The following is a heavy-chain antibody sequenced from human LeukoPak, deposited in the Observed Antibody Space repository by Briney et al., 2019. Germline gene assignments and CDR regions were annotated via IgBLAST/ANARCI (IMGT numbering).Heavy chain of an antibody. CDR3: ARDGEYQLLPNWFDP. V-gene: IGHV1-69*04. D-gene: IGHD2-2*01. J-gene: IGHJ5*02. CDR2: IIPILGIA. Sequence: SVKVSCKASGGTFSSYAISWVRQAPGQGLEWMGRIIPILGIANYAQKFQGRVTITADKSTSTAYMELSSLRSEDTAVYYCARDGEYQLLPNWFDPWGQGTLVTVSS. CDR1: GGTFSSYA.